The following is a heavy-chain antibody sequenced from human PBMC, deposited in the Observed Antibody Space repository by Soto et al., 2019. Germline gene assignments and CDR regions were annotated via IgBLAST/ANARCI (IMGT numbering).Heavy chain of an antibody. D-gene: IGHD3-22*01. CDR1: GFTFSSYA. CDR2: ISGSGGST. V-gene: IGHV3-23*01. Sequence: PGGSLRLSCAASGFTFSSYAMNWVRQAPGKGLEWVSGISGSGGSTYYADYVEGRFAISRDNSKNTLYLQVNSLRAVDTAVYYFANGVGVYYHTSGYSKFDYWGQGTLVTVSS. J-gene: IGHJ4*01. CDR3: ANGVGVYYHTSGYSKFDY.